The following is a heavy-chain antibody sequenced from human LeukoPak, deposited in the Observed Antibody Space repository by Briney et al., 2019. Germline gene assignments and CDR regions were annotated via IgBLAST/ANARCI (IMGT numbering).Heavy chain of an antibody. CDR3: GRDPSRSRRSGVDY. D-gene: IGHD6-13*01. CDR1: GFTVSSNY. J-gene: IGHJ4*02. V-gene: IGHV3-53*01. CDR2: IYSGGST. Sequence: PGGSLRLSCAASGFTVSSNYMSWVRQAPGKGLEWVSVIYSGGSTYYADSVKGRFTISRDNSKDTLYLQMGSLRAEDTAVYYCGRDPSRSRRSGVDYWGQGTLVTVSS.